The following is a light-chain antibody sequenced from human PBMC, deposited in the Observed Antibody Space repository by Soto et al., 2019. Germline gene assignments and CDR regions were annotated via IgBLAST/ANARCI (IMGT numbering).Light chain of an antibody. CDR2: GNS. V-gene: IGLV1-40*01. Sequence: QSVLTQPPSVSGAPGQRVTISCTGSSSNIGAGYDVHWYQQLPGTAPKLLIYGNSNRPSGVPDRFSGSKSGTSASLAITGLQAEDEADYSCQSYDSNLSVVFGGGTQLTVL. J-gene: IGLJ2*01. CDR3: QSYDSNLSVV. CDR1: SSNIGAGYD.